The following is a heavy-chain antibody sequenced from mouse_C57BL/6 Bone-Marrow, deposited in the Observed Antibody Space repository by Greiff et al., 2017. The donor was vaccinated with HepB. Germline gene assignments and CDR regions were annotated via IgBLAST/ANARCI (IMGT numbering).Heavy chain of an antibody. CDR2: IDPSDSYT. V-gene: IGHV1-59*01. CDR3: ARGGGSTTVVPLFDY. J-gene: IGHJ2*01. CDR1: GYTFTSYW. D-gene: IGHD1-1*01. Sequence: VQLQQPGAELVRPGTSVKLSCKASGYTFTSYWMHWVKQRPGQGLEWIGVIDPSDSYTNYNQKFKGKATLTVDTSSSTAYMQLSSLTSEDSAVYYCARGGGSTTVVPLFDYWGQGTTLTVSS.